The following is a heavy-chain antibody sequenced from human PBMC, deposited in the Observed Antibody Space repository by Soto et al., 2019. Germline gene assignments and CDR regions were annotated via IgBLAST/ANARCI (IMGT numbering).Heavy chain of an antibody. D-gene: IGHD2-2*01. CDR3: AKQGTNTYRGMDV. CDR1: GFTFSSYA. CDR2: ISGSGGST. V-gene: IGHV3-23*01. Sequence: GGSLRLSCAASGFTFSSYAMSCVRQAPGKGLEWVSAISGSGGSTYYADSVKGRFTISRDNSKNTLYLQMNSLRAGDTAVYYCAKQGTNTYRGMDVWGQGTTVTVSS. J-gene: IGHJ6*02.